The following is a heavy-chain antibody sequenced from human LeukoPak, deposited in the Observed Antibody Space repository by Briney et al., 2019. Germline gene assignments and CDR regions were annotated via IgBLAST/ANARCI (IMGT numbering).Heavy chain of an antibody. CDR2: ISYDGSNK. J-gene: IGHJ4*02. D-gene: IGHD4-23*01. CDR1: GFTFSSYA. V-gene: IGHV3-30*04. Sequence: PGRSLRLSCAASGFTFSSYAMHWVRQAPGKGLEGVAVISYDGSNKYYADSVKGRFTISRDNSKNTLYLQMNSLRAEDTAVYYCAREARVAPYFDYWGQGTLVTVSS. CDR3: AREARVAPYFDY.